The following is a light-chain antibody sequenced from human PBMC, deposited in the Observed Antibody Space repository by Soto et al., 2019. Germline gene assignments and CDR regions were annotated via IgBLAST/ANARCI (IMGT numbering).Light chain of an antibody. J-gene: IGKJ2*01. CDR1: QSLLHSSGYNY. CDR3: MQDLQTPYT. V-gene: IGKV2-28*01. Sequence: EIVMTQSPLSLPVTPGEPASISCRSSQSLLHSSGYNYLHWYLQKPGQSPQLLIYLVSTRASGVPDRFSGSGSGIDFILKISRVEAEDVGVYYCMQDLQTPYTFGQGTKLEIK. CDR2: LVS.